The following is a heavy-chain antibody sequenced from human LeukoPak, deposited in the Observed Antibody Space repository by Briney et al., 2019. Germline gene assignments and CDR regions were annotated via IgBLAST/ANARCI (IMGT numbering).Heavy chain of an antibody. CDR1: SGSISSYD. CDR2: IYTSGSP. CDR3: ARDLACYYGSGSPYYYYYYYMDV. J-gene: IGHJ6*03. Sequence: SETLSLTCTVSSGSISSYDWSWIRQPAGKGLEWIGRIYTSGSPNYNPSLKSRVTMSVDTSKNQFSLKLSSVTAADTAVYYCARDLACYYGSGSPYYYYYYYMDVWGKGTTVTISS. D-gene: IGHD3-10*01. V-gene: IGHV4-4*07.